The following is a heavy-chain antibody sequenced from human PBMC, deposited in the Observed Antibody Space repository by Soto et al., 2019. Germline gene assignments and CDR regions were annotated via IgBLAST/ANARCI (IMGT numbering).Heavy chain of an antibody. D-gene: IGHD3-10*01. CDR1: GGSITTHY. Sequence: QVQLRESGPGLVKPSETLALICTVSGGSITTHYWSWVRQPPGKGLEWIGYIYHTGSAYYNPSLQSRVTLSVDTSRNQLSLELKSVTAADSAVYYCARESAGSGKNNWFDPWGQGTLVTVSS. J-gene: IGHJ5*02. V-gene: IGHV4-59*11. CDR3: ARESAGSGKNNWFDP. CDR2: IYHTGSA.